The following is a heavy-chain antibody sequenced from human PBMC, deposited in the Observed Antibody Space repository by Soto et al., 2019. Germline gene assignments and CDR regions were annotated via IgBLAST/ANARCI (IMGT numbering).Heavy chain of an antibody. CDR2: IPYDGSFV. CDR3: AKERGRNRNFAMDV. V-gene: IGHV3-30*18. J-gene: IGHJ6*02. Sequence: GESLKISCVVSGLTFSDYCFHWVRRAPGKGLDLVAVIPYDGSFVYYSDSVRGRFTISRDNSRNTLDLQMNTLRHEDTAVYYCAKERGRNRNFAMDVWGQGPSVTV. D-gene: IGHD1-1*01. CDR1: GLTFSDYC.